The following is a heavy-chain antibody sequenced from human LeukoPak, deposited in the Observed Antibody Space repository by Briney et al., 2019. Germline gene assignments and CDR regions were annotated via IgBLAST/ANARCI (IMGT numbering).Heavy chain of an antibody. CDR2: INHSGST. Sequence: KPSETLSLTCAVYRGSFSGYYWSWIRQPPGKGLEWIGEINHSGSTNYNPSLKSRVTISVDTSKNQFSLKLSSVTAADTAVYYCARGPYGGNAASYFDYWGQGTLVTVSS. V-gene: IGHV4-34*01. J-gene: IGHJ4*02. D-gene: IGHD4-23*01. CDR1: RGSFSGYY. CDR3: ARGPYGGNAASYFDY.